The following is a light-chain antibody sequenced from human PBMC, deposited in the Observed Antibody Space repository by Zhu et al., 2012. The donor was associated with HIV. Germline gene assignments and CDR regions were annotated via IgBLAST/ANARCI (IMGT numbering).Light chain of an antibody. Sequence: DIQLTQSPSFLSASVGDTVIITCRASQSISPWLAWYQQKPGMAPKVLIQKASSLEDGVPLRFSGSGSGTEFTLTISSLQPDDFAIYYCQQYSDYSWTFGQGTKVEMK. V-gene: IGKV1-5*03. CDR3: QQYSDYSWT. CDR2: KAS. CDR1: QSISPW. J-gene: IGKJ1*01.